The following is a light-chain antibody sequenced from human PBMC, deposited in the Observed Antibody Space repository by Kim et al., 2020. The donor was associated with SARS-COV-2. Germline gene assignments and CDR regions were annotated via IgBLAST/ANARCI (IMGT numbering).Light chain of an antibody. Sequence: QSALTQPRSVSGPPGQSVTISCTGTSSNIGSFEYVSWYQQHPGKAPKLLISDVSKRPAGVPDRFSGSKSGNTASLAISGLQAEDEADYYCSSYAGGYNVVFGGGTQLTVL. V-gene: IGLV2-11*01. CDR3: SSYAGGYNVV. CDR1: SSNIGSFEY. CDR2: DVS. J-gene: IGLJ2*01.